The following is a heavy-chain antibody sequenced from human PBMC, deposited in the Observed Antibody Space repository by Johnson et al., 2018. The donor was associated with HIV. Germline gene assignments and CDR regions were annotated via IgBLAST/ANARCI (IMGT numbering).Heavy chain of an antibody. CDR1: GFTFSRYA. V-gene: IGHV3-30*04. CDR2: ITHDGSKK. Sequence: QVQLVESGGGVVRPGGSLRLSCVASGFTFSRYAVHWFRQAPGKGLEWVAIITHDGSKKYYADSVKGRFTISRDNSKNTLYLQMSSLRPEDTAVYYCASGWMWFGGYDAFDIWGQGTMVTVSS. CDR3: ASGWMWFGGYDAFDI. J-gene: IGHJ3*02. D-gene: IGHD3-10*01.